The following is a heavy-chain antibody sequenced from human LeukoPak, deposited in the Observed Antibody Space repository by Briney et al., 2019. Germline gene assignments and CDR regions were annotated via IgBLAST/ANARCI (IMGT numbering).Heavy chain of an antibody. CDR2: IYHTGGA. CDR3: ARWSFRLAAGYTGGAFDI. CDR1: GGSISSYY. V-gene: IGHV4-59*06. J-gene: IGHJ3*02. Sequence: SETLSLTCTGSGGSISSYYWSWIRQPPGKGLEWIGYIYHTGGAYYNPSLKSRVTISVDTSKKQFSLRLRSVTAADTAMYYCARWSFRLAAGYTGGAFDIWGPGTMGTVSS. D-gene: IGHD3-16*02.